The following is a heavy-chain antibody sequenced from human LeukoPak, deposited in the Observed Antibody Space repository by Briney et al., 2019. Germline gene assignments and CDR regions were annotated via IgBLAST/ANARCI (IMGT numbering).Heavy chain of an antibody. CDR2: ISGSGGRT. J-gene: IGHJ4*02. V-gene: IGHV3-23*01. CDR1: GISLSNDG. D-gene: IGHD3-22*01. Sequence: GGSLTLSWALAGISLSNDGRSWCRQAPGKGLEWVAGISGSGGRTDYADSVKGRFTISRDNSKNTLYLQMKSLRAEDTAVYFCAKRGVVIRVILVGFHKEAYYFDSWGQGALVTVSS. CDR3: AKRGVVIRVILVGFHKEAYYFDS.